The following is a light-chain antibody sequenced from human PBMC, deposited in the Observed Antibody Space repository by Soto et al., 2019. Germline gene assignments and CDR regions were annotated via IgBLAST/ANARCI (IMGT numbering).Light chain of an antibody. CDR3: QQYGSSPWT. CDR2: GAS. CDR1: QSVSSSY. V-gene: IGKV3-20*01. Sequence: IVWPQPRGTLSFSPGKRATLSCRASQSVSSSYLAWYQQKPGQAPRLLIYGASSRATGIPDRFSGSGSGTDFTLTISRLEPEDFAVYYCQQYGSSPWTFGQGTKVDVK. J-gene: IGKJ1*01.